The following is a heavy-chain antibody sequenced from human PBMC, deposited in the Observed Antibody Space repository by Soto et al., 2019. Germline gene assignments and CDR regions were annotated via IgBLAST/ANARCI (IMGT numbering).Heavy chain of an antibody. CDR2: ISAYNGNT. CDR3: ARDRYYYGSEDWFDP. CDR1: GYTFTSYG. Sequence: QVQLVQSGAEVKKPGASVKVSCKASGYTFTSYGISWVRQAPGQGLEWMGWISAYNGNTNYAQKLQGRVTMTTDTSTSTAYMELRSLRSDDTAVYYYARDRYYYGSEDWFDPWGQGTLVTVSS. J-gene: IGHJ5*02. V-gene: IGHV1-18*01. D-gene: IGHD3-10*01.